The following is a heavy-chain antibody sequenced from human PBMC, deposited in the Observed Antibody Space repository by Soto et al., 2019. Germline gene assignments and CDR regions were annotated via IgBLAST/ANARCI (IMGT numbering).Heavy chain of an antibody. CDR2: ISAYNGNT. CDR3: ARAESPHSSSWYFVY. Sequence: GASVKVSCKASGYTFTSYGISWVRQAPGQGLEWMGWISAYNGNTNYAQKLQGRVTMTTDTSTSTAYMELRSLRSDDTAVYYCARAESPHSSSWYFVYWGQATLVTVSS. J-gene: IGHJ4*02. V-gene: IGHV1-18*01. D-gene: IGHD6-13*01. CDR1: GYTFTSYG.